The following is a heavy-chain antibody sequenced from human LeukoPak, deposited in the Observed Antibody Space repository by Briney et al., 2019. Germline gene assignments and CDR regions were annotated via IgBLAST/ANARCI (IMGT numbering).Heavy chain of an antibody. CDR3: ARTTRVAPDGRAEYFED. CDR2: RCDVGRD. J-gene: IGHJ1*01. Sequence: SETLSLTCTVSGVSISTSCWSWIRQSPGRGLEWIGYRCDVGRDLYNPSLRSRVSRVTISVDASEKQFSLSLRSVTAADTAMYYCARTTRVAPDGRAEYFEDWGQGTLVIVSS. CDR1: GVSISTSC. V-gene: IGHV4-59*03. D-gene: IGHD5-12*01.